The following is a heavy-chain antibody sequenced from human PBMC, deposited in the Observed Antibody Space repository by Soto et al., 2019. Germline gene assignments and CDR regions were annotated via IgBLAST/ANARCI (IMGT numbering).Heavy chain of an antibody. D-gene: IGHD6-13*01. J-gene: IGHJ1*01. CDR2: ISSSSSTI. CDR1: GFTFSSYS. Sequence: EVRLVESGGGLVQPGGSLRLSCAASGFTFSSYSMNWVRQAPGKGLEWVSYISSSSSTIYYADSVKGRFTISRDNAKNSLYLQMNSLRAEDTAVYYCARDLGSSWYPEYFQHWGQGTLVTVSS. CDR3: ARDLGSSWYPEYFQH. V-gene: IGHV3-48*01.